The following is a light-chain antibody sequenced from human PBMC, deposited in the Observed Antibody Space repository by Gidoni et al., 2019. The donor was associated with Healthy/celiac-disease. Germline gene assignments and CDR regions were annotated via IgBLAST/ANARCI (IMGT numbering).Light chain of an antibody. CDR2: AAS. CDR1: QSISSY. CDR3: QQSYSTRYT. V-gene: IGKV1-39*01. Sequence: DIQMTQSPYSLSASVGDRVTITCRASQSISSYLNWYQQKPGKAPKLLIYAASSLQSGVPSRFSGSGSGTDFTLTISSLQPEDFATYYCQQSYSTRYTFXQXTKLEIK. J-gene: IGKJ2*01.